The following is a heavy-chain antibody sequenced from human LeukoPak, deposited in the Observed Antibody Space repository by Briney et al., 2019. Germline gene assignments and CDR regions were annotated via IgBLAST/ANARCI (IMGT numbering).Heavy chain of an antibody. D-gene: IGHD3-16*01. CDR1: GFTVSSNC. Sequence: GGSLRLSCAASGFTVSSNCMSWVRQAPGKGLEWVSVIYSGGSTYYADSVKGRFTISRDNSKNTLYLQMNSLRAEDTAVYYCARDLGGGAIDYWGQGTLVTVSS. CDR2: IYSGGST. CDR3: ARDLGGGAIDY. V-gene: IGHV3-53*01. J-gene: IGHJ4*02.